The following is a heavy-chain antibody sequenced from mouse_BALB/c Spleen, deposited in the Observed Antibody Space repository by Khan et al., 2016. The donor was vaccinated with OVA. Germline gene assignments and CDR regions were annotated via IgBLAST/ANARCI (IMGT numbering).Heavy chain of an antibody. V-gene: IGHV5-15*02. CDR3: ARCWAMDY. J-gene: IGHJ4*01. CDR1: GFSFSDYG. CDR2: ISNLAYSI. Sequence: EVELVESGGGLVQPGRSRKLSCAASGFSFSDYGMAWVRQPPGKGPEWIAFISNLAYSIYYADTVTGRFTISRENAKNTLYLEMSSLRSEDTAMYYCARCWAMDYWGQGTSVTVSS.